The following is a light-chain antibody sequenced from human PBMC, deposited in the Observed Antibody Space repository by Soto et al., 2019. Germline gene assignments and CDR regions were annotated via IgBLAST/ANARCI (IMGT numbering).Light chain of an antibody. J-gene: IGKJ4*01. CDR1: QSVSSTY. CDR2: GES. Sequence: EFVLTQSPGTLSLSPGERDPLSCRASQSVSSTYLAWYQQKPGQAPRPLIYGESSRATGIPDRFSGSGSGTEFTLNISRLQSEDFAVYYCQQYNSWPLTVGGGTKVENK. V-gene: IGKV3-20*01. CDR3: QQYNSWPLT.